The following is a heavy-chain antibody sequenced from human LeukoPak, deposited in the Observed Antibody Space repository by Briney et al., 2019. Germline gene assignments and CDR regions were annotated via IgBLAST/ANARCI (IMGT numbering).Heavy chain of an antibody. J-gene: IGHJ4*02. Sequence: GGSLRLSCAASGFTFSSYAMHWVRQAPGKGLEWVAVISYDGSNKYYADSVKGRFTISRDNSKNTLYLQMNSLRAEDTAVYYCARERVGGNDGTFDYWGQGTLVTVSS. D-gene: IGHD1-1*01. CDR2: ISYDGSNK. CDR1: GFTFSSYA. V-gene: IGHV3-30*04. CDR3: ARERVGGNDGTFDY.